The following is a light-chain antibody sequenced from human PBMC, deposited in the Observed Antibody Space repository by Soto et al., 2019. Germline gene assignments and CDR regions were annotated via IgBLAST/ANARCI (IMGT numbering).Light chain of an antibody. Sequence: IVFTQSPGTPSFSPGGRASLSCRARQSVSSSYLVRYQQKNGQTPPHLIYGESSSAKGVPDRFSGSGSGTDFPLPTSRIEHADFAVYYCHQYGSSQWTFGQGTKVDIK. CDR1: QSVSSSY. J-gene: IGKJ1*01. CDR3: HQYGSSQWT. CDR2: GES. V-gene: IGKV3-20*01.